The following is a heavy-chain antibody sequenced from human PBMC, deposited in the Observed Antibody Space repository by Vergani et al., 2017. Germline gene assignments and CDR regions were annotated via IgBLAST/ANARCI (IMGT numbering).Heavy chain of an antibody. CDR3: ARGVYYDFWSALSSYYYYYMDV. Sequence: VQLVESGGGLVQPGRSLRLSCAASGFTFSSYAMQWVRQAPGKGLEWVAVISYDGSNKYYADSVKGRFTISRDNSKNTLYLQMNSLRAEDTAVYYCARGVYYDFWSALSSYYYYYMDVWGKGTTVTVSS. CDR2: ISYDGSNK. J-gene: IGHJ6*03. V-gene: IGHV3-30-3*01. CDR1: GFTFSSYA. D-gene: IGHD3-3*01.